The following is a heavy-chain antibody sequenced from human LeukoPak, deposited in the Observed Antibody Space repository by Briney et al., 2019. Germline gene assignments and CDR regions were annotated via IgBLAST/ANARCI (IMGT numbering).Heavy chain of an antibody. CDR2: MRQDGSET. Sequence: GGSLRLSCAASGSTFSSYWMSWVRQAPGKGLEWVATMRQDGSETYYVDSVKGRFTISRDNAKNSVYLQMNSLRAEDTAVYYCARYVLTARFDYWGQGTLVTVSS. V-gene: IGHV3-7*01. D-gene: IGHD6-6*01. CDR1: GSTFSSYW. J-gene: IGHJ4*02. CDR3: ARYVLTARFDY.